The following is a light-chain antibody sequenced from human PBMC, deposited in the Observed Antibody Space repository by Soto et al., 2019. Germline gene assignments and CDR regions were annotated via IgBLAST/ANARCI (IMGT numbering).Light chain of an antibody. V-gene: IGKV1-27*01. J-gene: IGKJ3*01. CDR1: QGISNY. CDR2: AAS. Sequence: DIQMTQSPSSLSASVGDRVTITCRASQGISNYLAWYQQQPRKVPRLLIYAASTLQSGVRSRFSGSGSGTDFTLTISSLQPEDVATYCCQKYNSAPFTFGPGNKVAIK. CDR3: QKYNSAPFT.